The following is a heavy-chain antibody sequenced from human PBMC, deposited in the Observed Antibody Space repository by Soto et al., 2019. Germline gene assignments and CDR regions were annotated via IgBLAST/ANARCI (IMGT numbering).Heavy chain of an antibody. J-gene: IGHJ4*02. CDR2: IYGGDSDG. CDR3: VRTVGASPPSFEY. CDR1: GYIFAKHW. Sequence: GESLKISWKGSGYIFAKHWIGWVRQMPGKGLEWMGVIYGGDSDGRYSPSFQGQVTISVDKSINTAFLRWSSLKASDTAMYYCVRTVGASPPSFEYWGPGTLVTVFS. D-gene: IGHD1-26*01. V-gene: IGHV5-51*01.